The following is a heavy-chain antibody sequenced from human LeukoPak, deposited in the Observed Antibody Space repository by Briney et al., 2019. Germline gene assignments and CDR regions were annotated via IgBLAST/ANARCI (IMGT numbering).Heavy chain of an antibody. V-gene: IGHV4-30-4*01. D-gene: IGHD4-11*01. Sequence: SETLSLTCTVSGGSISSGDYYWSWIRQPPGKGLEWIGYIYYSGSTYYNPSLKSRVTISVDTSKNQFSLKLSSVTAADTAVYYCARSLGLQYHYYSYYYGMDVWGQGTTVTVSS. CDR3: ARSLGLQYHYYSYYYGMDV. CDR1: GGSISSGDYY. J-gene: IGHJ6*02. CDR2: IYYSGST.